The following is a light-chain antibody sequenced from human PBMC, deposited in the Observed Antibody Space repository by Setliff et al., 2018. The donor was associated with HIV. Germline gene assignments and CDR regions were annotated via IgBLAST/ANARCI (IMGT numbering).Light chain of an antibody. CDR2: EVN. J-gene: IGLJ1*01. CDR1: SNDIGAYNY. CDR3: TSYTNSNSYV. V-gene: IGLV2-14*01. Sequence: LTQPASVSGSPGQSITISCNGTSNDIGAYNYVSWYQQHPDRAPKLMIYEVNNRPSGVSNRFSGSKSGNTASLTISGLQTEGEADYYCTSYTNSNSYVFGPGTKVTVL.